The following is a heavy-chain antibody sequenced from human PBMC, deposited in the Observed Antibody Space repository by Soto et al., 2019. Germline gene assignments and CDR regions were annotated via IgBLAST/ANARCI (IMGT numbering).Heavy chain of an antibody. CDR1: GYTFTDYY. Sequence: ASVKVSCKASGYTFTDYYMHWVRQAPGQGLEWMGWINPNSGGTNSAQKFHGRVTMTRDTSISTAYMELSRLRSDDTAVYYCARVYAYGSGSYLHYWGQGTLVTVYS. CDR2: INPNSGGT. CDR3: ARVYAYGSGSYLHY. D-gene: IGHD3-10*01. V-gene: IGHV1-2*02. J-gene: IGHJ4*02.